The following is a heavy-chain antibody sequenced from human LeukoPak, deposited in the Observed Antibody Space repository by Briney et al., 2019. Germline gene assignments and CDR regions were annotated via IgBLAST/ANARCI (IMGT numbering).Heavy chain of an antibody. CDR1: GGSISSSGHY. J-gene: IGHJ4*02. Sequence: PSETLSLTCSVSGGSISSSGHYWGWIRQSPEKGLDWIGSIYSNGNTYYNPSVKSRVTISVDTSKNQFSLKLTSVTAAETAVYYCARSATVTTGYFDYWGQGVLVTVSS. CDR3: ARSATVTTGYFDY. CDR2: IYSNGNT. D-gene: IGHD4-17*01. V-gene: IGHV4-39*07.